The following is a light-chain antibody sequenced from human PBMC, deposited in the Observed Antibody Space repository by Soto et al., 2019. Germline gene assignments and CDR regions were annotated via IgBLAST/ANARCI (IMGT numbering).Light chain of an antibody. V-gene: IGLV2-14*01. Sequence: QSALTQPASASGSPGQSVTISCTGTSSDVGGYNYVSWYQQHPGKAPKLMIYDVSNRPSGVSNRFSGSKSGNTASLTISGLQAEDEADYYCSSYTSSSNLVFGGGTKLTVL. J-gene: IGLJ2*01. CDR3: SSYTSSSNLV. CDR2: DVS. CDR1: SSDVGGYNY.